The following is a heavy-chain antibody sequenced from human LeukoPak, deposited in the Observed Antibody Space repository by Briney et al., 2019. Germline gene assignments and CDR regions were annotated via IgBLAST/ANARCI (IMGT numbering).Heavy chain of an antibody. D-gene: IGHD6-13*01. Sequence: GASVKVSCKASGYTFTSYDINWVRQATGQGLEWMGWMNPNSGNTGYAQKFQGRVTMTRNTSISTAYMELSSPRSEDTAVYYCARGRPQWTQQLWWFDPWGQGTLVTVSS. CDR1: GYTFTSYD. CDR3: ARGRPQWTQQLWWFDP. CDR2: MNPNSGNT. V-gene: IGHV1-8*02. J-gene: IGHJ5*02.